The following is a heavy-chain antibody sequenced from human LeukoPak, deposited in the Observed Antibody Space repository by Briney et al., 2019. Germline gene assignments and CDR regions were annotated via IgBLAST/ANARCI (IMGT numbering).Heavy chain of an antibody. J-gene: IGHJ5*02. D-gene: IGHD5-24*01. CDR2: INPNSGGT. CDR3: AREFQGDGMNWFDP. Sequence: ASVKVSCKASGYTFTSYYMHRVRQAPGQGLEWMGWINPNSGGTNYAQKFQGRVTMTRDTSISTAYMELSRLRFDDTAVYYCAREFQGDGMNWFDPWGQGTLVTVSS. CDR1: GYTFTSYY. V-gene: IGHV1-2*02.